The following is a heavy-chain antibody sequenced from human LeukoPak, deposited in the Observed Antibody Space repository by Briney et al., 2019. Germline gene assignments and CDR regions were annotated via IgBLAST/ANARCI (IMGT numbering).Heavy chain of an antibody. Sequence: SETLSLTCSVSGGSVRSDISHWSWIRHPPGKELEWIGYVHYSGSANYNPSLESRVTMSLDNSKNQFSLDLTSVTAADTAVYYCARNRGWYATDVWGQGAAVTVSS. D-gene: IGHD6-19*01. CDR1: GGSVRSDISH. J-gene: IGHJ6*02. V-gene: IGHV4-61*01. CDR3: ARNRGWYATDV. CDR2: VHYSGSA.